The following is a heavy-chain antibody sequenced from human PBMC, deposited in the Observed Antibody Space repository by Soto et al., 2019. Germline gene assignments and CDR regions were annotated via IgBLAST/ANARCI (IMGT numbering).Heavy chain of an antibody. CDR3: AKGPTANSVWFPRYFDY. V-gene: IGHV3-23*01. Sequence: GGSLRLSCAASGFTFSSYAMSWVRQAPGKGLEWVSAISGSGGTTWYAGSVRGRFTISRDDSKNTLYLQMNSLRVDDAAVYYCAKGPTANSVWFPRYFDYWGQGTLVNVSS. CDR1: GFTFSSYA. CDR2: ISGSGGTT. D-gene: IGHD6-19*01. J-gene: IGHJ4*02.